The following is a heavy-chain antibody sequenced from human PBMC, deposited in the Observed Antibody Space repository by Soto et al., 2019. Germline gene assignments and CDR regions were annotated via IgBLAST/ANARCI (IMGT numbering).Heavy chain of an antibody. D-gene: IGHD3-22*01. J-gene: IGHJ4*02. V-gene: IGHV3-23*01. Sequence: XVALRLTCAASGFSFSSYAMSGVGQAPGKGLEWVSAISGSVGSTYYADSVKGRFTIYRDKSKNTLYLQMNSLRAEDTAVLYWSKDDPPSSSGYLYYFYDAGQGIPGNVSS. CDR2: ISGSVGST. CDR3: SKDDPPSSSGYLYYFYD. CDR1: GFSFSSYA.